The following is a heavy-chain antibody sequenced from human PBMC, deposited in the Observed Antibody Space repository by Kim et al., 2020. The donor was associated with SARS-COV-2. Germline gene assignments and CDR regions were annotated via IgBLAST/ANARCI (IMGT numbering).Heavy chain of an antibody. V-gene: IGHV3-7*01. J-gene: IGHJ6*03. D-gene: IGHD1-20*01. CDR3: VRDWYHYMDV. CDR1: GFTFSSYW. CDR2: ITKDVRES. Sequence: GGSLRLSCAASGFTFSSYWMNWVRQAPGKGLEWVANITKDVRESYYVDSVKGRFSISRDNAKNSLYLQMDSLRAEDTAVYYCVRDWYHYMDVWGKGTTVT.